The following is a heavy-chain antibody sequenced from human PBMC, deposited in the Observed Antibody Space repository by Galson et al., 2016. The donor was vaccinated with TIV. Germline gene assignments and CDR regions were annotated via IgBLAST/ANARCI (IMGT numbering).Heavy chain of an antibody. CDR3: ARKDSSVHGDLRGAFDV. CDR1: GLTVNAYH. V-gene: IGHV3-53*01. J-gene: IGHJ3*01. CDR2: IYSGGDT. Sequence: SLRLSCAVSGLTVNAYHMSWVRQAPGKGLEWVSVIYSGGDTYYSDSVKGRFTISRDNSKNTVHLQMNSLRVEDTAVYYCARKDSSVHGDLRGAFDVWGHGTTV. D-gene: IGHD4-17*01.